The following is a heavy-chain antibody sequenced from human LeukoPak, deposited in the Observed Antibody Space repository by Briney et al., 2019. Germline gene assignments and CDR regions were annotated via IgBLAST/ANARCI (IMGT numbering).Heavy chain of an antibody. V-gene: IGHV1-8*03. J-gene: IGHJ4*02. Sequence: ASVKVSCKASGYTFTSYDINWVRQATGQGLEWRGGMNPNSGNTGYAQKFQGRVTITRNTSISTAYMELSSLRSEDTAVYYCARVLSRFGDFDYWGQGTLVTVSS. CDR2: MNPNSGNT. CDR3: ARVLSRFGDFDY. CDR1: GYTFTSYD. D-gene: IGHD3-10*01.